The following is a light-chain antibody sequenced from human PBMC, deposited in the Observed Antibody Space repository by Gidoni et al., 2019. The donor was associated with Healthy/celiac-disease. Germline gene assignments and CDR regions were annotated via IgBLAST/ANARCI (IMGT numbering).Light chain of an antibody. CDR2: WAS. V-gene: IGKV4-1*01. J-gene: IGKJ1*01. CDR1: QSVLYSSNNKNY. CDR3: QQYYSTPWT. Sequence: DIVMTQSPDSLAVSLCERATINCKSRQSVLYSSNNKNYLAWYQQKPAQPPKLLIYWASTRESGVPDRFSGSGSGTDFTLTISSLQAEDVAVYYCQQYYSTPWTFGQGTKVEIK.